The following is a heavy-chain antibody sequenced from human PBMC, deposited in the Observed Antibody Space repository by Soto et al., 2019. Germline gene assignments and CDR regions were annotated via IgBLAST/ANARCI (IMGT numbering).Heavy chain of an antibody. CDR3: ARQTMYYDFWGGLNGSAP. V-gene: IGHV4-39*01. D-gene: IGHD3-3*01. CDR1: SINC. CDR2: MYYRGST. J-gene: IGHJ5*02. Sequence: SINCMSWVRQAPGKGLEWIGSMYYRGSTYYNPSLKSRVTISVDTSKNQFSLKLSSVTAADTAVYYCARQTMYYDFWGGLNGSAPWGKETLAPVSS.